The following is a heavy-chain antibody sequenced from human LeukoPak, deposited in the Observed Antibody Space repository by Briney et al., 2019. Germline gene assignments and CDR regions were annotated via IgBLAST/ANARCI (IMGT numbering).Heavy chain of an antibody. D-gene: IGHD3-9*01. V-gene: IGHV3-21*01. Sequence: GGSLRLSCAASGFSFSSYSMNWVRQAPGRGLEWVSSINTGSYYVYYADSVKGRFTISRDNAKNSLYLQMNSQRAEDTAVYYCARADYDILTLPDYWGQGTLVTVSS. CDR2: INTGSYYV. CDR1: GFSFSSYS. CDR3: ARADYDILTLPDY. J-gene: IGHJ4*02.